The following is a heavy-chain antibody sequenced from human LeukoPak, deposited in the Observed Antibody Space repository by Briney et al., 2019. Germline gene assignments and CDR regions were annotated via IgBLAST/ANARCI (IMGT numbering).Heavy chain of an antibody. Sequence: GESLKISCQGSGYSFLDYWIGWVRQMPGKGPELMGLIFPHDSDIKYSPSFQGQVTISVDKSISSAYVQWGSLKASDTAMYYCVRFGIRGCISNTKCYTSFFYYGMDVWGQGTTVTVSS. D-gene: IGHD2-2*02. J-gene: IGHJ6*02. V-gene: IGHV5-51*01. CDR3: VRFGIRGCISNTKCYTSFFYYGMDV. CDR2: IFPHDSDI. CDR1: GYSFLDYW.